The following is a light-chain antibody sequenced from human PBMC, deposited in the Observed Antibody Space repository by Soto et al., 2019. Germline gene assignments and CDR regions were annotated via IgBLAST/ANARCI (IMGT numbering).Light chain of an antibody. Sequence: DIQMTQSPSSLSASVGDRVTITCRASQSISSYLNWYQQKPGKAPKLLIYAASILQSGVPSRFSGSGSGTDFTLTISSLQPEDFATYYCQQRYSTPYTFGQGTKLDIK. J-gene: IGKJ2*01. CDR2: AAS. CDR3: QQRYSTPYT. CDR1: QSISSY. V-gene: IGKV1-39*01.